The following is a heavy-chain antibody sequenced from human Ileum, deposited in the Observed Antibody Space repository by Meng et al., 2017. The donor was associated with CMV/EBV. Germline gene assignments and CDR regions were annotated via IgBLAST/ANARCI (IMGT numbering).Heavy chain of an antibody. CDR1: YA. CDR3: ASHMGKGRSNLRYYNYYGMDV. CDR2: IIPIFNTA. D-gene: IGHD3-16*01. V-gene: IGHV1-69*05. Sequence: YAISWVRQAPGQGLEWMGGIIPIFNTANYAQKFQDRVTITTDESTSTANMVLSRLKSEDTAVYYCASHMGKGRSNLRYYNYYGMDVWGQGTTVTVSS. J-gene: IGHJ6*02.